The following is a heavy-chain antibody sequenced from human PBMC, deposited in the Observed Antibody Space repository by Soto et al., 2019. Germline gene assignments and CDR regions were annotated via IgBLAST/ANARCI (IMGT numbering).Heavy chain of an antibody. CDR2: IIPIFGTA. J-gene: IGHJ6*02. D-gene: IGHD5-12*01. CDR3: ASSVAKYYYYGMDV. CDR1: GGTFSSYA. V-gene: IGHV1-69*12. Sequence: QVQLAQSGAEVKKPGSSVKVSCKASGGTFSSYAISWVRQAPGQGLEWMGGIIPIFGTANYAQKFQGRVTIXGXEXXSTAYMELSSLRSEDTAVYYCASSVAKYYYYGMDVWGQGTTVTVSS.